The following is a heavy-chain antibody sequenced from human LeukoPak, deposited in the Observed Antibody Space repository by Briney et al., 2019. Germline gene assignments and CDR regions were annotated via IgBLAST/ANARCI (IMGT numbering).Heavy chain of an antibody. CDR2: LSPSGADT. CDR3: ARRAYNWGAFDI. J-gene: IGHJ3*02. D-gene: IGHD5-24*01. Sequence: GGSLRLSCAASGFTFTNYPMNWVRQAPGKGLEGVSSLSPSGADTYYADSVKGRFTISRDISKNTLYLQMTSLRAADTAVYYCARRAYNWGAFDIWGQGTMVTVSS. CDR1: GFTFTNYP. V-gene: IGHV3-23*01.